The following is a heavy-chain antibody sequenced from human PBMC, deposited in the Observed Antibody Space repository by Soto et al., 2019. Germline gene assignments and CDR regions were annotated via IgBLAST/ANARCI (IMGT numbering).Heavy chain of an antibody. D-gene: IGHD3-16*01. CDR1: GGSISSYY. Sequence: QVQLQESGPGLVKPSETLSLTCTVSGGSISSYYWSWIRQPPGKGLEWIGYIYYCGSTNYNPSLKSRVTISVDTSKNQFSLKLSSVTAADTAVYYCARAWGGNVFDYWGQGTLVTVSS. J-gene: IGHJ4*02. CDR3: ARAWGGNVFDY. CDR2: IYYCGST. V-gene: IGHV4-59*08.